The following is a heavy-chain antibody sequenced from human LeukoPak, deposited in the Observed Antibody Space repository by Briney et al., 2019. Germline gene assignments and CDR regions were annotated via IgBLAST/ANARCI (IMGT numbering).Heavy chain of an antibody. CDR1: GVTFDDYY. CDR2: INHSGYT. Sequence: PSETLSLTCAVSGVTFDDYYLAWVRQTPGKGLEWIAAINHSGYTNDSPSLKSRVTLSIDTSRKQFSLNLSSVTVADAGFYYCTKITTEHDYWGQGTLVTDSS. CDR3: TKITTEHDY. J-gene: IGHJ4*02. D-gene: IGHD4-17*01. V-gene: IGHV4-34*08.